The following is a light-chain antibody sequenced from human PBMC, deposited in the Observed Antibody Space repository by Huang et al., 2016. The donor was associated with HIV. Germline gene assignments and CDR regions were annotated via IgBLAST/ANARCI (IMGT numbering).Light chain of an antibody. CDR2: GSS. V-gene: IGKV3-15*01. CDR3: HQYNNWLLS. CDR1: RTVSTN. J-gene: IGKJ4*01. Sequence: IVMTQSPATLSVSPGERVTFSCRANRTVSTNLAWYQQRPGQAPRLLIYGSSTRAPGVPARFSGSGSGTDFSLTISSLQSEDFALYYCHQYNNWLLSFGGGTRVDI.